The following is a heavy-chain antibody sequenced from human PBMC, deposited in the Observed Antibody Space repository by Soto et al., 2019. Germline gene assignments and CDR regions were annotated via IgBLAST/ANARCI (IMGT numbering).Heavy chain of an antibody. D-gene: IGHD2-2*01. Sequence: GGSLRLSCAASGFTFSSYWMSWVRQAPGKGLEWVANIKQDGSEKYYVDSVKGRFTISRDNAKNSLYLQMNSLRAEDTAVYYCARGYCSSTSCYFWDVWGKGTTVTVSS. V-gene: IGHV3-7*01. CDR1: GFTFSSYW. J-gene: IGHJ6*04. CDR3: ARGYCSSTSCYFWDV. CDR2: IKQDGSEK.